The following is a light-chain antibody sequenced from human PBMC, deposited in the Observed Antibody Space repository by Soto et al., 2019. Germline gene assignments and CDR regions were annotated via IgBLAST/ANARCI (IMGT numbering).Light chain of an antibody. Sequence: DIQMTQSPSSLSASVGDTVTITCRASQSISVHLNWYQQKPGKVPKLLLYAASQLQSGVPSSFSGSGSETDFALTISSRQPEDLATYYYQQSYITPYTVGQGTKLQIK. CDR2: AAS. CDR1: QSISVH. V-gene: IGKV1-39*01. CDR3: QQSYITPYT. J-gene: IGKJ2*01.